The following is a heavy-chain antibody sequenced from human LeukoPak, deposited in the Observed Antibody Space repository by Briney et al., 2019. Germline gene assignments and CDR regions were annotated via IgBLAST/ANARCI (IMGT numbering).Heavy chain of an antibody. CDR1: GGSISSNNW. Sequence: SETLSLTCAVSGGSISSNNWWSWVRQPPGKGLEWIGEIYHSGNANYNPSLKTRVTMSVDKSKNQFSLILSSVTAADTAVYYCARDVGARLSGFWGQGALVTVSS. CDR2: IYHSGNA. V-gene: IGHV4-4*02. CDR3: ARDVGARLSGF. D-gene: IGHD6-6*01. J-gene: IGHJ4*02.